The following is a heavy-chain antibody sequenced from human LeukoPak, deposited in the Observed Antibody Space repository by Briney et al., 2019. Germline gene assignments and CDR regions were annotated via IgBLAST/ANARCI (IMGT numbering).Heavy chain of an antibody. CDR1: GGSISSSSYY. V-gene: IGHV4-39*07. J-gene: IGHJ4*02. CDR2: IYYSGST. CDR3: ARRDGYSPNFDY. D-gene: IGHD5-24*01. Sequence: SETLSLTCTVSGGSISSSSYYWGWIRQPPGTGLEWIGSIYYSGSTYYNPSLKSRVTISVDTSKNQFSLKLSSVTAADTAVYYCARRDGYSPNFDYWGQGTLVTVSS.